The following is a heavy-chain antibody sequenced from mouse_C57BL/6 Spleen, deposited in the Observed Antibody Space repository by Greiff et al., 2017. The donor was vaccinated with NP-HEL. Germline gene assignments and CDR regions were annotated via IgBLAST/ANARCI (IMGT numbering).Heavy chain of an antibody. J-gene: IGHJ4*01. CDR3: ARYDGYYYYAMDY. CDR2: ISDGGSYT. D-gene: IGHD2-3*01. V-gene: IGHV5-4*03. Sequence: EVKLVESGGGLVKPGGSLKLSCAASGFTFSSYAMSWVRQTPEKRLEWVATISDGGSYTYYPDNVKGRFTISRDNAKNNLYLQMSHLKSEDTAMYYCARYDGYYYYAMDYWGQGTSVTVSS. CDR1: GFTFSSYA.